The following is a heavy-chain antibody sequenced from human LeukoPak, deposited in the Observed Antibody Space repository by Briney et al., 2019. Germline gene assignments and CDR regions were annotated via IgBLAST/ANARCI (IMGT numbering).Heavy chain of an antibody. CDR3: ARAFDYRFDY. J-gene: IGHJ4*02. CDR1: GFTVSSNY. Sequence: GGSLRLSCAASGFTVSSNYMSWVRPAPGKGLEWVSYIYSGGSTFYADSVKGRFTISRDNSKNTLYLQINSLRAEDTAVYYCARAFDYRFDYWGQGTLVTVSS. V-gene: IGHV3-53*01. D-gene: IGHD4-11*01. CDR2: IYSGGST.